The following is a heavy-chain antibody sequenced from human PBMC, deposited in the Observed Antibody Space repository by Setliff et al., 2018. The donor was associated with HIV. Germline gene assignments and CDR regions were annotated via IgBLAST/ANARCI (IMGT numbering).Heavy chain of an antibody. V-gene: IGHV4-59*01. J-gene: IGHJ4*02. D-gene: IGHD1-1*01. CDR1: GGSFSGYY. CDR2: IYYSRST. CDR3: AQLGMVDDFDY. Sequence: SETLSLTCAVYGGSFSGYYWSWIRQPPGKGLEWIGYIYYSRSTNYNPSLKSRVTISVDTSKNHFSLKLRSVTAADTAVYYCAQLGMVDDFDYWGQGTLVTVSS.